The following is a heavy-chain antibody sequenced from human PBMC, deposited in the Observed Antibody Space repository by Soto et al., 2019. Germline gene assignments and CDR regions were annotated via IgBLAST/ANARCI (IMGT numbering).Heavy chain of an antibody. CDR1: GLTFSSYA. V-gene: IGHV3-30*18. CDR2: ISYDGSDK. J-gene: IGHJ4*02. Sequence: QVQLVESGGGGVQPGRSLRLPCAPSGLTFSSYAMHWVRQAPGKGLEWVAVISYDGSDKYYADSVKGRFTISRDNSKNTLNLQMNSLRADDTAVYYCAKALGELSPESYDYWGQGTLITVSS. CDR3: AKALGELSPESYDY. D-gene: IGHD3-16*02.